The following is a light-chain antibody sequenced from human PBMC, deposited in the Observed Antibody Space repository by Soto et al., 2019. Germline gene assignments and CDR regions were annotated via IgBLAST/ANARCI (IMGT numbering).Light chain of an antibody. J-gene: IGKJ1*01. CDR2: GTS. Sequence: EIVLTQSPGTLSLSPGEIATLSCRASQSVGSNYLAWYQQKPGQAPRLLIYGTSNRATGIPDRFSGSGSGTDFTLTISRLEPEDFAVYYCQQYGSSPWTFGQGTKVEIK. CDR3: QQYGSSPWT. CDR1: QSVGSNY. V-gene: IGKV3-20*01.